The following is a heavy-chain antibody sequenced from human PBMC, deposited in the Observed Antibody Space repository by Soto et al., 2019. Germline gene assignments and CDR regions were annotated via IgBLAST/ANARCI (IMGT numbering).Heavy chain of an antibody. CDR2: IYSGGST. J-gene: IGHJ6*02. D-gene: IGHD2-2*01. CDR1: GFTVSSNY. CDR3: ARDNSAAMYYYYGMDV. Sequence: PGGSLILSCAASGFTVSSNYMSWVRQAPGKGLEWVSVIYSGGSTYYADSVKGRFTISRDNSKNTLYLQMNSLRAEDTAVYYCARDNSAAMYYYYGMDVWGQGTTVTSP. V-gene: IGHV3-53*01.